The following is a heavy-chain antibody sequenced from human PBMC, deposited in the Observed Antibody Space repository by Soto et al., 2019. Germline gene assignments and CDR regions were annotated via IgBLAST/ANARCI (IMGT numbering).Heavy chain of an antibody. CDR3: ARANWAVAVTHGDNWFHP. Sequence: EVQLVESGGGLVQHGGSLRLSCAASGFTLTSYWMHWGRQAPGKGLEWVSSSNSDGSSTNYADSVKGRFTISRDNAKNILYLQMNSLRDEDTAVYYCARANWAVAVTHGDNWFHPWGQGTLVTVSS. CDR1: GFTLTSYW. J-gene: IGHJ5*02. D-gene: IGHD2-15*01. CDR2: SNSDGSST. V-gene: IGHV3-74*01.